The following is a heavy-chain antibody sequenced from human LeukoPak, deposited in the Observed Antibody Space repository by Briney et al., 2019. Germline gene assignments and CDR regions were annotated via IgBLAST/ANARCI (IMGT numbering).Heavy chain of an antibody. CDR2: ISWDGGST. CDR3: AKAGGLTVTGDAFDI. Sequence: GGSLRLSCAASGFTFSSYSMHWVRQAPGKGLEWVSLISWDGGSTYYADSVKGRFTISRDNSKNSLYLQMNSLRTEDTALYYCAKAGGLTVTGDAFDIWGQGTMVTVSS. CDR1: GFTFSSYS. V-gene: IGHV3-43*01. J-gene: IGHJ3*02. D-gene: IGHD4-17*01.